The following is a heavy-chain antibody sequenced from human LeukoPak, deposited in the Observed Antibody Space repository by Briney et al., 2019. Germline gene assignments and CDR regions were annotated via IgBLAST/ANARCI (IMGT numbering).Heavy chain of an antibody. V-gene: IGHV4-39*07. D-gene: IGHD5-18*01. Sequence: PSETLSLTCTVSGGSISSSSYYWGWIRQPPGKGLEWIGSIYYSGSTYYNPSLKSRVTISVDTSKNQFSLKLSSVTAADTAVYYCAREWDTAIAFDYWGQGTLVTVSS. CDR2: IYYSGST. J-gene: IGHJ4*02. CDR3: AREWDTAIAFDY. CDR1: GGSISSSSYY.